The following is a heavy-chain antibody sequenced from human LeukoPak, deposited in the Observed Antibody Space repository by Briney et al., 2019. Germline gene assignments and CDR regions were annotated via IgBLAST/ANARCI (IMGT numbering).Heavy chain of an antibody. Sequence: SETLSLTCTVYGGSISSYYWSWIRQPPGKVLEWIGYIYYSGSTNYNPSLKSRVTISVDTSKNQFSLNLGSVTAADTAVYYCASRGHYTYYFDFWGQGTLVTVSS. J-gene: IGHJ4*02. CDR1: GGSISSYY. D-gene: IGHD3-3*01. CDR3: ASRGHYTYYFDF. V-gene: IGHV4-59*08. CDR2: IYYSGST.